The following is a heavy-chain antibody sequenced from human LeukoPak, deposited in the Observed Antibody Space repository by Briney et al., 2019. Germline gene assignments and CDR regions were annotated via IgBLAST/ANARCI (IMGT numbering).Heavy chain of an antibody. Sequence: SETLSLTCTVSGGSMSPYHWGWIRQPPGKGLEWTGYIYYSGSTNYNPSLKRRVTISVDTSKNQFSLKLSSVTAADTAVYYCARTHLVGSWFDPWGQGTLVTVSS. V-gene: IGHV4-59*01. CDR3: ARTHLVGSWFDP. D-gene: IGHD6-6*01. J-gene: IGHJ5*02. CDR2: IYYSGST. CDR1: GGSMSPYH.